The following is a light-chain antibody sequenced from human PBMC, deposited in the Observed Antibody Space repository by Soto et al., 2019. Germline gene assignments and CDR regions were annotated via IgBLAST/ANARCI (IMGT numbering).Light chain of an antibody. V-gene: IGKV3-20*01. CDR1: QSVSSSY. Sequence: TLSLSPGERATLSCRASQSVSSSYLAWYQQKPGQAPRLLIYGASSRATGIPDRFSGSGSGTDFTLTISRLDPEDFAVYYCQQYGSSPRTFGQGTKVDIK. J-gene: IGKJ1*01. CDR3: QQYGSSPRT. CDR2: GAS.